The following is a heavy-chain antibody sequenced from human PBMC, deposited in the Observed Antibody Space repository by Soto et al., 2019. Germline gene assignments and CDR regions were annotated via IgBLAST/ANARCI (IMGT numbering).Heavy chain of an antibody. CDR2: IYYSGNT. V-gene: IGHV4-39*07. J-gene: IGHJ5*02. CDR1: GGPISSNSYY. CDR3: AKDIVAT. D-gene: IGHD5-12*01. Sequence: SETLSLTCSVSGGPISSNSYYWGWIRQPPGKGLEWIGSIYYSGNTYYNPSLKSRVTISVDNSKNTLYLQMNSLRAEDTAVYYCAKDIVATWGQGTLVTVSS.